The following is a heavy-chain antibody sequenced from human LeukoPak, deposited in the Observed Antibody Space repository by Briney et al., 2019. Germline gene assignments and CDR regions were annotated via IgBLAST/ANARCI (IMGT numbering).Heavy chain of an antibody. V-gene: IGHV3-23*01. CDR1: GFTFSSYA. D-gene: IGHD3-22*01. J-gene: IGHJ6*02. CDR3: AKEPYDSSGYHYEYYYGMDV. Sequence: GGSLRLSCAASGFTFSSYAMSWVRQAPGKGLEWVSAISGSGGSTYYADSVKGRFTISRDNSKNTLYLQMNSLRAEDTAVYYCAKEPYDSSGYHYEYYYGMDVWGQGTTVTVSS. CDR2: ISGSGGST.